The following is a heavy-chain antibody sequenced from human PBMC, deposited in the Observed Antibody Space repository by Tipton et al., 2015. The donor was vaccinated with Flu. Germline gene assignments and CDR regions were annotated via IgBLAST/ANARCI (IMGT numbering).Heavy chain of an antibody. D-gene: IGHD2-8*01. CDR3: ARDPRVTNGAMDV. CDR1: GFTFSSYE. J-gene: IGHJ6*02. V-gene: IGHV3-48*03. Sequence: SLRLSCAASGFTFSSYEMNWVRQAPGKGLEWVSYFSSSAGTIYYGDPVKGRITISRDDAKNSLYLQMNSLRAEDTAVYYCARDPRVTNGAMDVWGQGTTVTVSS. CDR2: FSSSAGTI.